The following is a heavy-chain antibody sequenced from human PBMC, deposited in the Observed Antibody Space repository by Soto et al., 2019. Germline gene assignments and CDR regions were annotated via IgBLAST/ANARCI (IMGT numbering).Heavy chain of an antibody. CDR2: IIPIFGTA. D-gene: IGHD2-2*01. Sequence: SVKVSCKASGGTFSSYAISWVRQAPGQGLEWMGGIIPIFGTANYAQKFQGRVTITADESTSTAYMELSSLRSEDTAVYYCEILLVIVVGSGAMIDAFDIRGQRSMVTVSS. J-gene: IGHJ3*02. CDR1: GGTFSSYA. CDR3: EILLVIVVGSGAMIDAFDI. V-gene: IGHV1-69*13.